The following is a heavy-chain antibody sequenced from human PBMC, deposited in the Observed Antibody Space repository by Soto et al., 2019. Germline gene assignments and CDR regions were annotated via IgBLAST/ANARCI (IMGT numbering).Heavy chain of an antibody. CDR3: ATRPLLPGAP. CDR1: GFTFSSND. J-gene: IGHJ3*01. Sequence: EVLLVESGGGLIQPGGSLRLSCAASGFTFSSNDMNWVRQAPGKGLEWVSLIYSSGSTSYADSVKGRFTISRDNSKNTLYLQMSSLRAEDTAVYYCATRPLLPGAPWGQGTMVTVSS. V-gene: IGHV3-53*01. D-gene: IGHD3-22*01. CDR2: IYSSGST.